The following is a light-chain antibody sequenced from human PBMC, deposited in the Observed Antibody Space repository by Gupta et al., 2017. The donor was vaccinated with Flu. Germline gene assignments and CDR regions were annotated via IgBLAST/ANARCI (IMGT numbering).Light chain of an antibody. J-gene: IGKJ2*01. V-gene: IGKV3-20*01. CDR1: QTVVASF. Sequence: EIVLTQSPGSLSLSPGEGATLSCRASQTVVASFLAWYQQQPGQAPRLLIYGASTRAPGIPDRFSGSGSGTDFSLIISRLEPEDFAVYYCQLYGDSRAYTFGQGTKLEI. CDR2: GAS. CDR3: QLYGDSRAYT.